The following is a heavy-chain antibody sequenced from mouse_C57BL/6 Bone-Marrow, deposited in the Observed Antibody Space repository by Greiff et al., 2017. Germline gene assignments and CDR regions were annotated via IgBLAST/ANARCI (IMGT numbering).Heavy chain of an antibody. J-gene: IGHJ4*01. CDR3: VRCPCYSIPYAMDY. V-gene: IGHV1-72*01. Sequence: QVQLQQPGAELVKPGASVKLSCKASGYTFTSYRMHWVKQRPGRGLEWIGRIDPNSGGTKYNEKFKSKATLTVDKPSNTAYMQLRSLTSEDSADYYCVRCPCYSIPYAMDYWGQGTSVTVSS. CDR2: IDPNSGGT. CDR1: GYTFTSYR. D-gene: IGHD2-5*01.